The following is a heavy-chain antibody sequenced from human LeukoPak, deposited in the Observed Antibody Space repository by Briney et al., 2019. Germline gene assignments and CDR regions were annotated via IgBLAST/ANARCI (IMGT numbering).Heavy chain of an antibody. Sequence: ASVKVSCKASGYSFSDYHINWVRQASGQGPEWMGWINPNNGDTDYAKAFQGRVTMTRDTSISTAYMELNRLRSEDTAVYYCARSTTVTTDPAFDIWGQGTMVTVSS. CDR3: ARSTTVTTDPAFDI. D-gene: IGHD4-17*01. J-gene: IGHJ3*02. V-gene: IGHV1-2*02. CDR2: INPNNGDT. CDR1: GYSFSDYH.